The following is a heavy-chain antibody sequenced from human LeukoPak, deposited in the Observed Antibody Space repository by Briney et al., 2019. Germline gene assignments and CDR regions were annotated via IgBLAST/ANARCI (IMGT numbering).Heavy chain of an antibody. Sequence: PGGSLRLSCAASGFTFSNYAMTRVRQAPGKGLEWVSSITNTGATTYYADSVKGRFTISRDNSKNTLYFQMNSLRVEDTAIYYCAKDRAGYSYGTFEAWGQGALVTVSS. V-gene: IGHV3-23*01. CDR1: GFTFSNYA. J-gene: IGHJ4*02. D-gene: IGHD5-18*01. CDR2: ITNTGATT. CDR3: AKDRAGYSYGTFEA.